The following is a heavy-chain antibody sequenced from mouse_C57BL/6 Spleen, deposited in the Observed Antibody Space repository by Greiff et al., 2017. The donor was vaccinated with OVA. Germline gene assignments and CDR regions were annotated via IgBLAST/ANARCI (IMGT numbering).Heavy chain of an antibody. D-gene: IGHD2-4*01. CDR1: GFTFTDYY. V-gene: IGHV7-3*01. J-gene: IGHJ4*01. CDR3: ARYNGDCDVGAMGY. CDR2: IRHKANGYTT. Sequence: EVQRVESGGGLVQPGGSLSLSCAASGFTFTDYYMSWVRQPPGQALEWLGFIRHKANGYTTEYSVSVKGRFTISRDNSQSILYLQMNALRAEDSATYYCARYNGDCDVGAMGYWGQGTSVTVSS.